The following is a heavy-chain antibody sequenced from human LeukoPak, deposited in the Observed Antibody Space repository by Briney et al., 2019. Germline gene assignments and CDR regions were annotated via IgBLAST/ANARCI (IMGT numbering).Heavy chain of an antibody. CDR2: IYYSGST. CDR3: ARAGDSSGYYPTYFDY. CDR1: GGSISSSSYY. Sequence: SGTLSLTCTVSGGSISSSSYYWGWIRQPPGKGLEGSGCIYYSGSTYYNPSLKSRVTISVDTSKNQFSLKLSSVTAADTALYYCARAGDSSGYYPTYFDYWGQGTLVTVSS. V-gene: IGHV4-39*07. D-gene: IGHD3-22*01. J-gene: IGHJ4*02.